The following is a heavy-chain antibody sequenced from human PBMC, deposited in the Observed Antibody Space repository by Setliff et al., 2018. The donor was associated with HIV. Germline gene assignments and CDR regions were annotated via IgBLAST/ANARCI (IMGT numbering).Heavy chain of an antibody. CDR3: ARGCSGGSCSPTYYYFFMDV. V-gene: IGHV3-30*03. Sequence: PGGSLRLSCAASGFTFSSAWMGWVRQAPAKGLEWVALISFDGGKEYYADSVKGRFTISRDNSKDTLYLQMYSLGPEDTAVYYCARGCSGGSCSPTYYYFFMDVWGKGTTVTVSS. CDR2: ISFDGGKE. CDR1: GFTFSSAW. D-gene: IGHD2-15*01. J-gene: IGHJ6*03.